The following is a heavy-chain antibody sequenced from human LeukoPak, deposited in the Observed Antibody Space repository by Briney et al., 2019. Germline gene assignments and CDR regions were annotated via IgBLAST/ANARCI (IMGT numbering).Heavy chain of an antibody. J-gene: IGHJ4*02. CDR1: GGSISSDY. CDR2: IYYSGSI. D-gene: IGHD5-18*01. V-gene: IGHV4-59*01. Sequence: SGTLSLTCTVSGGSISSDYWSWIRQPPGKGLEWIAYIYYSGSINYNPSLKSRLTISVDTSKNQFSLKLSSVTAADTAVYYCARGGPGYSYGSFDYWGQGTLVTASS. CDR3: ARGGPGYSYGSFDY.